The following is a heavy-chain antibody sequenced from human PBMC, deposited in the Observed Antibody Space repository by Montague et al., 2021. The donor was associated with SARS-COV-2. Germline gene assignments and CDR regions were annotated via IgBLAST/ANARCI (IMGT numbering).Heavy chain of an antibody. Sequence: SETLSLTCTVSGGSISSYYWSWIRLPAGKGLEWIGRIYTSGSTNYNPSLKSRVTISVDTSKNQFSLKLSSVTAADTAVYYCAGGPAATYYYGMDVWGQGTTVTVSS. CDR1: GGSISSYY. CDR3: AGGPAATYYYGMDV. D-gene: IGHD2-15*01. J-gene: IGHJ6*02. V-gene: IGHV4-4*07. CDR2: IYTSGST.